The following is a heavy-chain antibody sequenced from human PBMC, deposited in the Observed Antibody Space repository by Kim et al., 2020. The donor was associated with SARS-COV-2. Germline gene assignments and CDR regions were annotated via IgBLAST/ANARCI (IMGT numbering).Heavy chain of an antibody. J-gene: IGHJ6*02. D-gene: IGHD5-18*01. CDR3: AKDHVLGYSYGCYYYDYGVDV. CDR2: ISYDGSNK. Sequence: GGSLRLSCAASGFTFSSYAMHWVRQAPGKGLEWVAVISYDGSNKYYADSVKGRFTISRDNSKNTLYLQMNSLRAEDTAVYYCAKDHVLGYSYGCYYYDYGVDVWGQGTTVTVSS. CDR1: GFTFSSYA. V-gene: IGHV3-30*18.